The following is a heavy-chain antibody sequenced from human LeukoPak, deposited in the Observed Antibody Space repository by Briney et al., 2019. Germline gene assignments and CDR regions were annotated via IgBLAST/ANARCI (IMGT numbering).Heavy chain of an antibody. CDR3: ARGHCSGGSCYPDY. V-gene: IGHV1-8*01. Sequence: GASVKVSCKASGYTFTSYDINWVRQATGQGLEWKGWMSPNSGNTGYAQKFQGRVTMTRNTSISTAYMELSSLRSEDTAVYYCARGHCSGGSCYPDYWGQGTLVTVSS. D-gene: IGHD2-15*01. CDR1: GYTFTSYD. J-gene: IGHJ4*02. CDR2: MSPNSGNT.